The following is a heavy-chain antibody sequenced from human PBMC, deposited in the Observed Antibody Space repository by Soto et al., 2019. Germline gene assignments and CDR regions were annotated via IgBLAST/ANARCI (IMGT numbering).Heavy chain of an antibody. D-gene: IGHD3-9*01. J-gene: IGHJ6*02. Sequence: GSLRLSCAASGFTFSSYSMNWVRQAPGKGLEWVSYISSSSSTIYYADSVKGRFTISRDNAKNSLYLQMNSLRDEDTAVYYCASLTGYYYGMDVWGQGTTVTVSS. V-gene: IGHV3-48*02. CDR3: ASLTGYYYGMDV. CDR2: ISSSSSTI. CDR1: GFTFSSYS.